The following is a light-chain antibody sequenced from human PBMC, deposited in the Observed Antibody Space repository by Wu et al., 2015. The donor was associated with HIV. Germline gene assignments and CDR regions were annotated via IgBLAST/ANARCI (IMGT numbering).Light chain of an antibody. J-gene: IGKJ1*01. CDR2: DSS. V-gene: IGKV3-11*01. CDR3: QQRSNWPWT. Sequence: EIVLTQSPGTLSLSPGERATLSCRASQGVSSYLAWYQQKPGQAPRLLIYDSSSRATGIPARFSGSGSGTDFTLTISSLEPEDFAVYYCQQRSNWPWTFGQGTKVEIK. CDR1: QGVSSY.